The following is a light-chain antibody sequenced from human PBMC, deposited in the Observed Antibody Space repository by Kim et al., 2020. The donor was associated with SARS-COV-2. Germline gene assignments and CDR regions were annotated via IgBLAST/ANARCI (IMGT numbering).Light chain of an antibody. J-gene: IGKJ1*01. CDR2: GAS. CDR3: HQYGSSPWT. CDR1: QTVNSRY. Sequence: EVVLTQSPATLSLSPGERATLSCRASQTVNSRYLAWYQQTPGQATRLLIYGASTRAAGIPDRFSGSGSGTDFTLPISRLEPEDFAVYYCHQYGSSPWTSGHGTKVDIK. V-gene: IGKV3-20*01.